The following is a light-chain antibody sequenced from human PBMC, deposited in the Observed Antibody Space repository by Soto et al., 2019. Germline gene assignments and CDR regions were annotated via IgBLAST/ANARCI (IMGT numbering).Light chain of an antibody. CDR3: QQYLSYS. CDR2: HAC. Sequence: DVQITQSPSTLSASLGDKVTTICRASQRISSGLAWYQRKPGKAPKLLIYHACTLESGVPSRFSGSGSGTEFTLTISSLQPDDFATYYCQQYLSYSFGQGTKVDI. J-gene: IGKJ1*01. CDR1: QRISSG. V-gene: IGKV1-5*02.